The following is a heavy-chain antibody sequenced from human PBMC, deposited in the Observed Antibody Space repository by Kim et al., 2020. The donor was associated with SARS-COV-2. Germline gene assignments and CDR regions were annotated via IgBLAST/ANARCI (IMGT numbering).Heavy chain of an antibody. CDR2: ISLGSGNT. CDR1: GFTFTSYA. CDR3: ARESYVSTGYYPIEW. V-gene: IGHV1-3*01. D-gene: IGHD3-22*01. Sequence: ASVKVSCRASGFTFTSYAVQWVRQAPGQSLEWMGWISLGSGNTKYSQKFQGRVTITRDTSASTVYMDLSILRSEDTAVYYCARESYVSTGYYPIEWWGQGTLVTVSS. J-gene: IGHJ4*02.